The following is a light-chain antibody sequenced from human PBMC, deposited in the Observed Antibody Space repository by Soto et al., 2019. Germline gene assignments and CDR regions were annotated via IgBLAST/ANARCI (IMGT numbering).Light chain of an antibody. V-gene: IGLV2-8*01. Sequence: QSVLTQPPSAYGSPGQSVTISCTGTSSDVGGYKYVSWYQQHPGKAPKLILYEVSKRPSGVPDRFSGSKSGNTASLTVSGLQAEDEADYYCNSYAGSIYVVGTGTKVTVL. CDR1: SSDVGGYKY. CDR2: EVS. CDR3: NSYAGSIYV. J-gene: IGLJ1*01.